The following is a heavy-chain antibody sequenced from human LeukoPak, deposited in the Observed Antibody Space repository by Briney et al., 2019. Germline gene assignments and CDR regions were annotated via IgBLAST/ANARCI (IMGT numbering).Heavy chain of an antibody. J-gene: IGHJ6*02. CDR2: ISAYNGNT. Sequence: ASVKVSCKASGYTFTSYGISWVRQAPGQGLECMGWISAYNGNTNYAQKLQGRVTMTTDTSTSTAYMELRSLRSDDTAVYYCAREQLGYSYGSHFLMDVWGQGTTVTVSS. V-gene: IGHV1-18*01. CDR1: GYTFTSYG. D-gene: IGHD5-18*01. CDR3: AREQLGYSYGSHFLMDV.